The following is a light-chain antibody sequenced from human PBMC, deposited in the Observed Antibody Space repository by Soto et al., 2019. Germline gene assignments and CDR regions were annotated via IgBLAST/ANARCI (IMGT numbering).Light chain of an antibody. Sequence: EIVMTQSPATLSVSPGERATLSCGASQSISSNLAWYQQKPGQAPRLLISAASTRATGVPARFSGSGSGTEFTLTISSLQSEDCAAYYCQQYNDWPTWTFGQGTKVDIK. CDR2: AAS. CDR3: QQYNDWPTWT. CDR1: QSISSN. V-gene: IGKV3-15*01. J-gene: IGKJ1*01.